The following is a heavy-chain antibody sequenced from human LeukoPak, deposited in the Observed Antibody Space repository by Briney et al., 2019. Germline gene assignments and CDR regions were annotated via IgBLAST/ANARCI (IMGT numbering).Heavy chain of an antibody. CDR3: ARGKFAGEHYFDY. CDR1: GFTFSSFV. D-gene: IGHD7-27*01. V-gene: IGHV3-23*01. CDR2: ISGPGTNT. Sequence: GGSLRLSCAASGFTFSSFVMTWVRQAPGKGLEWVSGISGPGTNTYHADSVKGRFTISRESAKNSLYLQMNSLRAGDTAVYYCARGKFAGEHYFDYWGQGTLATVSS. J-gene: IGHJ4*02.